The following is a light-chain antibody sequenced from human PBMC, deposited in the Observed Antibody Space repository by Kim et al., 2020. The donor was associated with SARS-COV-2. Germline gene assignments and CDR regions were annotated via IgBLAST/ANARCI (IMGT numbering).Light chain of an antibody. CDR2: KDS. V-gene: IGLV3-25*03. CDR3: QSADSSGTWV. J-gene: IGLJ3*02. Sequence: VSPGQTARITCSGDALPKQYAYWYQQKPGQAPVLVIYKDSERPSGIPERFSGSSSGTTVTLTISGVQAEDEADYYCQSADSSGTWVFGGGTQLIVL. CDR1: ALPKQY.